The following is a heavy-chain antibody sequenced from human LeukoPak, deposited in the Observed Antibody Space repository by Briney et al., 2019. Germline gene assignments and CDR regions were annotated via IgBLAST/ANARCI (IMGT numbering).Heavy chain of an antibody. CDR1: GFTFSNYA. Sequence: PGGSLRLSCAASGFTFSNYAMHWVCQAPGKGLEWVSSISSSSSYIYYADSVKGRFTISRDNAKNSLYLQMNSLRAEDTALYYCARQADTAMLIWSFTDYWGQGTLVTVSS. D-gene: IGHD5-18*01. J-gene: IGHJ4*02. V-gene: IGHV3-21*01. CDR2: ISSSSSYI. CDR3: ARQADTAMLIWSFTDY.